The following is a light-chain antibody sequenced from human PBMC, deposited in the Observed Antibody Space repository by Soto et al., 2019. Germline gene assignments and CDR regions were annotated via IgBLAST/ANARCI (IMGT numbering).Light chain of an antibody. CDR2: LGS. CDR3: MQPLQTPGT. J-gene: IGKJ4*01. V-gene: IGKV2-28*01. Sequence: DIVMTQSPLSLPVTPGEPASISCSSSQSLLYSNGYNYLDWYLQKPGQSPQLLIYLGSNRASGVPDRFSGGGSGTDFTLKISRVEAEDVGVYYCMQPLQTPGTFGGGTKV. CDR1: QSLLYSNGYNY.